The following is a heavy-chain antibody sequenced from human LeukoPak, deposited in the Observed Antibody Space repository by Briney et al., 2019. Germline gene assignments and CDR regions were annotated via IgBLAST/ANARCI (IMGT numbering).Heavy chain of an antibody. J-gene: IGHJ1*01. CDR3: ARDKAATTEQTQYFQH. V-gene: IGHV1-18*01. D-gene: IGHD4-17*01. CDR1: GYTFTNYG. CDR2: ISAYNGYT. Sequence: ASVKVSCKASGYTFTNYGVSWVRQAPGQGLEWMGWISAYNGYTNYAQKFQFRVTMTTDTSTSTAYMDLRSLTSDDTAVYYCARDKAATTEQTQYFQHWGQGTLVIVSS.